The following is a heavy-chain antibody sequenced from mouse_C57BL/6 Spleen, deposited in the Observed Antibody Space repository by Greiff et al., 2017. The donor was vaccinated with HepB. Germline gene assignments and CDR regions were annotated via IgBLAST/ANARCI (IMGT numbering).Heavy chain of an antibody. D-gene: IGHD1-1*01. CDR1: GYSFTDYN. V-gene: IGHV1-39*01. CDR3: ARPLGSSYDGGYFDV. CDR2: INPNYGTT. Sequence: VQLQQSGPELVKPGASVKISCKASGYSFTDYNMNWVKQSNGKSLEWIGVINPNYGTTSYNQKFKGKATLTVDQSSSTAYMQLNSLTSEDSAVYDCARPLGSSYDGGYFDVWGTGTTVTVSA. J-gene: IGHJ1*03.